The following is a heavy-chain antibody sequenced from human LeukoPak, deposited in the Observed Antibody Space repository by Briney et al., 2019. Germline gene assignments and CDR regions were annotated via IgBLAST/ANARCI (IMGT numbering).Heavy chain of an antibody. D-gene: IGHD2/OR15-2a*01. CDR1: GGTFSSYA. CDR3: ARGPRRGWGSSFLDAFDI. J-gene: IGHJ3*02. Sequence: ASVKVSCKASGGTFSSYAISWVRQAPGQGLEWMGRIIPIFGTANYAQKFQGRVTITTDESTSTAYMELSSLRSEDTAVYYCARGPRRGWGSSFLDAFDIWGQGTMVTVS. V-gene: IGHV1-69*05. CDR2: IIPIFGTA.